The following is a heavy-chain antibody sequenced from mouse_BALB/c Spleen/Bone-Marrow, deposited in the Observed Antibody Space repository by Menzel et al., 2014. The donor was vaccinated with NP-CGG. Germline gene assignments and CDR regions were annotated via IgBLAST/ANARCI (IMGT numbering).Heavy chain of an antibody. V-gene: IGHV5-12-1*01. CDR1: GFAFSSYD. Sequence: EVKLMESGGGLVKPGGSLKLSCAASGFAFSSYDMSWVRQTPEKRLEWVAYISSGGGSTYYPDTVKGRFTISRDNAKSTLYLQMSSLKSEDTAMYYCARQGYGYVDFDVWGAGTTVTVSS. CDR3: ARQGYGYVDFDV. CDR2: ISSGGGST. D-gene: IGHD1-2*01. J-gene: IGHJ1*01.